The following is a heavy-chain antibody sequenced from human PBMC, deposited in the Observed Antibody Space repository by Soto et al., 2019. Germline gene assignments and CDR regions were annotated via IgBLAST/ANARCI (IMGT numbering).Heavy chain of an antibody. CDR1: GYTFTGYY. CDR3: ARENPGYEGGGWFDP. D-gene: IGHD3-16*01. J-gene: IGHJ5*02. CDR2: INPMYATA. V-gene: IGHV1-69*01. Sequence: QVQLVQSGAEVKKPGASVKVSCKASGYTFTGYYMHWVRQAPGQGLEWMGWINPMYATANYAQNFQGRVTITADESTSTAYMELSSLRSEDTAVYYCARENPGYEGGGWFDPWGQGTLVTVSS.